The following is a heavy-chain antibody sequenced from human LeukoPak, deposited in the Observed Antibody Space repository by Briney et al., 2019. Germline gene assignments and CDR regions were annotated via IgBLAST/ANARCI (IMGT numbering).Heavy chain of an antibody. J-gene: IGHJ4*02. V-gene: IGHV3-30*01. D-gene: IGHD3-22*01. Sequence: DSVKGRFTISRDSSKNTLYLQMNSLRAEDAAVYYCARDYYDSSGYYGYWGQGTLVTVSS. CDR3: ARDYYDSSGYYGY.